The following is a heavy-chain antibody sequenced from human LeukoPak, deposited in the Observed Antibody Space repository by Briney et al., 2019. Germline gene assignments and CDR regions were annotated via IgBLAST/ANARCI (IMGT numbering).Heavy chain of an antibody. D-gene: IGHD4-17*01. J-gene: IGHJ4*02. CDR2: IYTSGST. Sequence: SQTLSLTCTVSGGSISSGSYYWSWIRQPAGKGLEWIGRIYTSGSTNYNPSLKSRVTISVDTSKNQFSLKLSSVTAADTAVYYCARHRSYYGDLSATTFDYWGQGTLVTVSS. CDR3: ARHRSYYGDLSATTFDY. V-gene: IGHV4-61*02. CDR1: GGSISSGSYY.